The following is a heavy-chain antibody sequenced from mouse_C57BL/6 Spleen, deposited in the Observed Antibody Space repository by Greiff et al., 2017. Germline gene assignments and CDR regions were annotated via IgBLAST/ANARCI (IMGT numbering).Heavy chain of an antibody. V-gene: IGHV1-80*01. D-gene: IGHD2-3*01. J-gene: IGHJ4*01. CDR2: IYPGDGDT. Sequence: QVQLKESGAELVKPGASVKISCKASGYAFSSYWMNWVKQRPGKGLGWIGQIYPGDGDTNYNGKFKGKATLTADKSSSTAYMQLSSLTSEDSAVYFCAREGGYYDYYAMDYWGQGTSVTVSS. CDR3: AREGGYYDYYAMDY. CDR1: GYAFSSYW.